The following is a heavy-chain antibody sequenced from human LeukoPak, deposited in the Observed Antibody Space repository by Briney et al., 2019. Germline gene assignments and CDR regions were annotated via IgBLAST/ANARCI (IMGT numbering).Heavy chain of an antibody. CDR2: INPNSGGT. V-gene: IGHV1-2*02. Sequence: ASVKVSCKASGYTFTGYYMHWVRQAPGQGLEWMGWINPNSGGTNYAQKFQGRVTMTRDTSISTAYMELSRLRSDDTAVYYCARGNYDILTGYSSFDYWGQGTLVTVSS. D-gene: IGHD3-9*01. CDR1: GYTFTGYY. J-gene: IGHJ4*02. CDR3: ARGNYDILTGYSSFDY.